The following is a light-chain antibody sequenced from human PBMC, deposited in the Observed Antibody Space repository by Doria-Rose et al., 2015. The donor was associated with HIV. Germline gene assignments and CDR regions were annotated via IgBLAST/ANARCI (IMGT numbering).Light chain of an antibody. CDR2: DGS. CDR3: HQYGTSWT. J-gene: IGKJ1*01. V-gene: IGKV3-20*01. Sequence: TQSPGTLSLSPGERATLSCRASQSFSSTYLAWYQQKPGQAPSLHIYDGSTRATGISDRFSASGSGTDFTLTINRLEPEDFALYYCHQYGTSWTFGQGTKVEI. CDR1: QSFSSTY.